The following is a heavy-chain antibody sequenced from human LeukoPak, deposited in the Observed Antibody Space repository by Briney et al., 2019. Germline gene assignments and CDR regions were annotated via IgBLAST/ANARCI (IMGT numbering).Heavy chain of an antibody. CDR1: GDSVSSNSAT. CDR3: ARGNPSYFDY. Sequence: SQTLSLTCAISGDSVSSNSATWNWIRQSPSRSLEWLGKTYYRCKWYNDSAVSVKSRIIINADTSKNQFSLQLNSVTPEDTAVYYCARGNPSYFDYWGQGTLVTVSS. V-gene: IGHV6-1*01. CDR2: TYYRCKWYN. J-gene: IGHJ4*02.